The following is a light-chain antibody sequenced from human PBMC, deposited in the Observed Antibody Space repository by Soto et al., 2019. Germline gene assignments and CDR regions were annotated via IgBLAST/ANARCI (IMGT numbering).Light chain of an antibody. J-gene: IGLJ2*01. V-gene: IGLV4-69*01. CDR2: LNSDGSH. CDR3: QTWATGIVV. CDR1: SGHSSYA. Sequence: QSVLTQSPSASASLGASVKLTCTLSSGHSSYAIAWHQQQPEKGPRYLMKLNSDGSHSKGDGIPDRFSGSSSGAERYHTISSLQSEDEADYYCQTWATGIVVFGGGTQLTVL.